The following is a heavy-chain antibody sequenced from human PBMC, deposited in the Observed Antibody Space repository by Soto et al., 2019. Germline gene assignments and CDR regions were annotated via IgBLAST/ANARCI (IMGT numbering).Heavy chain of an antibody. Sequence: ALVKVCCKASGYTCTSYYIHWVRQSPAQGLEWMGIINPSGGSTSYAQKYQGRVTMTSDPATSTVSIQLRSPRLADPAVYYSAREDSKPAAGPDYWGQRTLVTVSS. CDR1: GYTCTSYY. D-gene: IGHD6-13*01. J-gene: IGHJ4*02. CDR2: INPSGGST. CDR3: AREDSKPAAGPDY. V-gene: IGHV1-46*01.